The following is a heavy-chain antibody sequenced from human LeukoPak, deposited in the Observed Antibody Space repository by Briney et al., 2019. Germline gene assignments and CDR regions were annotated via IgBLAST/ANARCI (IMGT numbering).Heavy chain of an antibody. J-gene: IGHJ4*02. CDR2: IHPGDSDT. D-gene: IGHD2-15*01. CDR1: GYSFTNYW. Sequence: GESLKISCKGSGYSFTNYWIAWVRQMPGKGLEWMGIIHPGDSDTRYTPSFQGQVTISADKSIGTAYVQWSSLKASDTAMYYCARLDCSGASCYGDSWGQGTLVTVSS. V-gene: IGHV5-51*01. CDR3: ARLDCSGASCYGDS.